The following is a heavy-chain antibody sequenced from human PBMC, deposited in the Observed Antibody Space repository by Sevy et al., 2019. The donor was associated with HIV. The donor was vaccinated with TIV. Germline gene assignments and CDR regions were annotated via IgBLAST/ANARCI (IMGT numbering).Heavy chain of an antibody. CDR3: AREHSPSSRLLLRGWFDP. V-gene: IGHV3-21*01. J-gene: IGHJ5*02. Sequence: GGSLRLSCAASGFIFNSYSMNWVRQAPGKGLEWVSFISSNSDQIYYADSVRGRFTISRDNAKNSLFLQMNSLRAEDTAVNYCAREHSPSSRLLLRGWFDPWGQGTEVTVSS. CDR2: ISSNSDQI. CDR1: GFIFNSYS. D-gene: IGHD2-15*01.